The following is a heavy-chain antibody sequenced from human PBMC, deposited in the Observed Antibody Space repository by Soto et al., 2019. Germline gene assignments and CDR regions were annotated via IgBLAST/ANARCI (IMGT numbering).Heavy chain of an antibody. CDR2: IYYSGST. D-gene: IGHD3-3*01. Sequence: SETLSLTCTVSGGSISSGDYYWSWIRQPPGKGLEWIGYIYYSGSTYYNPSLKSRVTISVDTSKNQFSLKLSSVTAADTAVYYCARANTPAAYYDFWSGPIDVSYYYGMDVWGQGTTVTVSS. CDR1: GGSISSGDYY. J-gene: IGHJ6*02. V-gene: IGHV4-30-4*01. CDR3: ARANTPAAYYDFWSGPIDVSYYYGMDV.